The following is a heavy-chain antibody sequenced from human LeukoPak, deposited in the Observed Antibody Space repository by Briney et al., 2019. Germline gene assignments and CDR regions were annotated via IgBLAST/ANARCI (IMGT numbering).Heavy chain of an antibody. CDR1: GYTFTIYW. CDR2: IDPSDSYT. CDR3: ARIRDGGNSHDASDV. V-gene: IGHV5-10-1*01. D-gene: IGHD4-23*01. Sequence: GESLKISCKGSGYTFTIYWIAWVRQMPGKGLEWMGRIDPSDSYTIYSPSFQGHVTISSDKPIGIAYLQWSSLKCSDTAMYYCARIRDGGNSHDASDVWGQGTLVTVSS. J-gene: IGHJ3*01.